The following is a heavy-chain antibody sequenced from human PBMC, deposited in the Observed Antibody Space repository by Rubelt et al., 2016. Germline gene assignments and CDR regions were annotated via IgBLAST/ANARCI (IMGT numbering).Heavy chain of an antibody. CDR3: AREEGGALGFDY. Sequence: GGGVVQPGRSLRLSCAASGFTFSSYAMHWVRQAPGKGLEWVAVISYDGSNKYYADSVKGRFTISRDNSKNTLYLQMNSLRAEDTAVYYWAREEGGALGFDYWGQGTLVTVSS. D-gene: IGHD3-16*01. CDR1: GFTFSSYA. J-gene: IGHJ4*02. V-gene: IGHV3-30*04. CDR2: ISYDGSNK.